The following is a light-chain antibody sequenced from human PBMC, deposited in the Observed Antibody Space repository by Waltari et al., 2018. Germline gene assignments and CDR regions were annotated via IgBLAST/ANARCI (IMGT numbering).Light chain of an antibody. CDR1: GSNIGART. CDR3: AAWDDTLNGVL. Sequence: QSVLTQSPSTSGTPGQTVTIFCSGSGSNIGARTVNWYQQLPGTAPKLLIYSNNHRPSGAPDRFSGSQSGSSASLAISRLQSEDEADYYCAAWDDTLNGVLFGGGTKLTVL. J-gene: IGLJ2*01. CDR2: SNN. V-gene: IGLV1-44*01.